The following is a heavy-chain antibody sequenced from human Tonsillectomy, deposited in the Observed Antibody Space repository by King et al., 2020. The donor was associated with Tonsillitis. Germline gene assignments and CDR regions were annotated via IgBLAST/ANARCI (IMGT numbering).Heavy chain of an antibody. D-gene: IGHD3-3*01. J-gene: IGHJ6*02. Sequence: QLQESGPGLVKPSETLSLTCTVSGGSISSSTYYWGWIRQPPGKGLEWIGNIYDSGSTNYNPSLTGRVTISVDTSKNQFFLKLNSVTATDTAVYYCARNYDFWSGTYYYYGMDVWGQGTTVTVSS. CDR2: IYDSGST. CDR3: ARNYDFWSGTYYYYGMDV. V-gene: IGHV4-39*01. CDR1: GGSISSSTYY.